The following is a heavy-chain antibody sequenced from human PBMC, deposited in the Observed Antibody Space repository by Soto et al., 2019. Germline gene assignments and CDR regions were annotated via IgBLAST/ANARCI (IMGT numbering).Heavy chain of an antibody. Sequence: SETLSLTCTVSGGSISSYYWSWIRQPPGKGLEWIGYIYYSGSTNYNPSLKSRVTISVDTSKKQFSLKLSSVTAADTAVYYCARTMDYYGSGSLDYWGQGTLVTVSS. D-gene: IGHD3-10*01. CDR2: IYYSGST. CDR3: ARTMDYYGSGSLDY. V-gene: IGHV4-59*01. CDR1: GGSISSYY. J-gene: IGHJ4*02.